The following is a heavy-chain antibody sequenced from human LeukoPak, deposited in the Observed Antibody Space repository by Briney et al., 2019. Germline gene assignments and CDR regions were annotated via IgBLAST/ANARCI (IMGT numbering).Heavy chain of an antibody. CDR2: INHSGST. CDR1: GGSFSSYY. D-gene: IGHD5-12*01. J-gene: IGHJ4*02. V-gene: IGHV4-34*01. Sequence: SETLSLTCAVYGGSFSSYYWSWIRQPPGKGLELIGEINHSGSTIYNPSLKSRVPISVDTSKNQFSLQLSSVTAADTAVYYCARGFRYSGYCPVDYWGQRTLVTVSS. CDR3: ARGFRYSGYCPVDY.